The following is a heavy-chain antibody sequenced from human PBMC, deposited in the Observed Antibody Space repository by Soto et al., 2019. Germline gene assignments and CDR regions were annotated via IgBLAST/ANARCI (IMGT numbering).Heavy chain of an antibody. CDR3: TIICGRGDSGNPCIDY. D-gene: IGHD1-26*01. J-gene: IGHJ4*02. Sequence: GGSLRLSCTASGFTFGDYAMSWVRQAPGKGLEWVGFIRSKAYGGTTEYAASVKGRFTISRDDSKSIAYLQMNSLKTEDTAAYYCTIICGRGDSGNPCIDYWGQGTLVTVSS. CDR2: IRSKAYGGTT. CDR1: GFTFGDYA. V-gene: IGHV3-49*04.